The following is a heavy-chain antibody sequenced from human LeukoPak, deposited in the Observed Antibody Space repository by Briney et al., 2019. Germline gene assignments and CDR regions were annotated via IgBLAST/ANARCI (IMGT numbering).Heavy chain of an antibody. CDR1: GXSISSYY. J-gene: IGHJ4*02. V-gene: IGHV4-59*08. Sequence: SETLSLTCTVSGXSISSYYWSWIRQPPGKGLEWIGYIYRTGSTNYNPSLKSRVTISADTSKSQFSLSLSSVTAADTAVYYCARQRDLQQLAPFDYWGQGTLVTVSS. CDR3: ARQRDLQQLAPFDY. CDR2: IYRTGST. D-gene: IGHD6-13*01.